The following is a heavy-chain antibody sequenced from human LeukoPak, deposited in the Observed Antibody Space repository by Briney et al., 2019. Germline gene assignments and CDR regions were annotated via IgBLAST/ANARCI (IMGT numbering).Heavy chain of an antibody. V-gene: IGHV3-30*18. Sequence: GGSLRLSCAASGFTFSRYAMHWVRQAPGKGLEWVAVISYDGSNKYYADSVKGRFTISRDNSKNTLYLQMNSLRAEDTAVYYCAKTAKYYYDSSGYYYGFDYFDYWGQGTLVTVSS. J-gene: IGHJ4*02. CDR1: GFTFSRYA. CDR3: AKTAKYYYDSSGYYYGFDYFDY. D-gene: IGHD3-22*01. CDR2: ISYDGSNK.